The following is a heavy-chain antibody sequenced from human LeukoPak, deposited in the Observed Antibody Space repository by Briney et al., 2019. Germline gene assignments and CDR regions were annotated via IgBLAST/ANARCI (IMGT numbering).Heavy chain of an antibody. V-gene: IGHV3-11*04. CDR3: ARDNGAAAVNFDY. D-gene: IGHD6-13*01. CDR1: GFTFSDYY. Sequence: GGSLRLSCAASGFTFSDYYMSWIRQAPGKGLEWVSYISSSGSTIYYADSVKGRFTISRDNTKNSLYLQMNSLRAEDTAVYYCARDNGAAAVNFDYWGQGTLVTVSS. J-gene: IGHJ4*02. CDR2: ISSSGSTI.